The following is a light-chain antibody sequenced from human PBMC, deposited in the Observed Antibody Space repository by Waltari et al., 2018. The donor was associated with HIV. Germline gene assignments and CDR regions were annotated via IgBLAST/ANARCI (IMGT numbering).Light chain of an antibody. CDR1: PLSKHY. CDR3: QSGHNSDSI. V-gene: IGLV3-25*03. Sequence: SYELPQAPSASVSPGQTAKITCSGDPLSKHYVYWYQQKPGQAPLIMIFKDSERPSEIPARFSASSSGSTSILTISGVQAEDEADYYCQSGHNSDSIFGGGTKLTVL. J-gene: IGLJ2*01. CDR2: KDS.